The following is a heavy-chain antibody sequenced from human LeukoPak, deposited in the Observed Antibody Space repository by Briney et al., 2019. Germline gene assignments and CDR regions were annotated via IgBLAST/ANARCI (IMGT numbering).Heavy chain of an antibody. J-gene: IGHJ4*02. V-gene: IGHV3-21*01. D-gene: IGHD4-17*01. CDR3: ARDHPDYGDYYGY. CDR1: GFTFSSYS. CDR2: ISSSSSYI. Sequence: PGGSLRLSCAASGFTFSSYSMNWVRQAPGKGLEWVSSISSSSSYIYYADSVKGRFTISRDNAKNSLYLQMNSLRAEDTAVYYCARDHPDYGDYYGYWGQGTLVTVSS.